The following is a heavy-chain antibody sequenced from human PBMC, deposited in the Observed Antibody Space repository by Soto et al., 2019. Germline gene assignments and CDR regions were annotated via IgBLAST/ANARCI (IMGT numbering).Heavy chain of an antibody. CDR2: ISAYNGNT. CDR1: GYTFTSYG. V-gene: IGHV1-18*01. D-gene: IGHD3-22*01. J-gene: IGHJ6*02. Sequence: GXSVQVSCKASGYTFTSYGISWVRQAPGQGLEWMGWISAYNGNTNYAQKLQGRVTMTTDTSTSTAYMELRSLRSDDTAVYYCAREWSGNYYDSSGYYPDYYYGMDVWGQGTTVTVSS. CDR3: AREWSGNYYDSSGYYPDYYYGMDV.